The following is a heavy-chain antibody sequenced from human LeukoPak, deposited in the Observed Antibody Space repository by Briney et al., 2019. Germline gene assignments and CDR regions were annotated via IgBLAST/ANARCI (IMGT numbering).Heavy chain of an antibody. Sequence: GRSLRLSCAASGFTFSSYGMHWVRQAPGKGLEWVAVIWYDGSNKYYADSVKGRFTISRDNSKNTLYLQMNSLRAEDTAVYYCAKDQGLRFLEWCLPNWGQGTLVTVSS. J-gene: IGHJ4*02. V-gene: IGHV3-33*06. CDR2: IWYDGSNK. CDR3: AKDQGLRFLEWCLPN. D-gene: IGHD3-3*01. CDR1: GFTFSSYG.